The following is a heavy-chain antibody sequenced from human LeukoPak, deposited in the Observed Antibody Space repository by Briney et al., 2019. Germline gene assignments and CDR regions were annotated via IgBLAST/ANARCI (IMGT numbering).Heavy chain of an antibody. CDR2: IYHSGST. CDR1: GGSISSYS. J-gene: IGHJ4*02. Sequence: PSETLSLTCTVSGGSISSYSWSWIRQPPGKGLEWIGYIYHSGSTYYNPSLKSRVTISVDRSKNQFSLKLSSVTAADTAVYYCARGRYYYDSSGYYYPCYFDYWGQGTLVTVSS. V-gene: IGHV4-30-2*01. CDR3: ARGRYYYDSSGYYYPCYFDY. D-gene: IGHD3-22*01.